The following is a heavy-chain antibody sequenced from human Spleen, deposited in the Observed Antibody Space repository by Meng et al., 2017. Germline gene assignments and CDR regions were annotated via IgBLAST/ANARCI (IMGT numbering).Heavy chain of an antibody. J-gene: IGHJ4*02. D-gene: IGHD2-15*01. CDR2: ISSSSSYI. V-gene: IGHV3-21*01. CDR3: ARCPPYCSGGSCYRYYFDY. CDR1: GFTFSSYS. Sequence: GESLKISCAASGFTFSSYSMNWVRQAPGKGLEWVSSISSSSSYIYYADSVKGRFTISRDNAKNSLYLQMNSLRAEDTAVYYCARCPPYCSGGSCYRYYFDYWGQGTLVTVSS.